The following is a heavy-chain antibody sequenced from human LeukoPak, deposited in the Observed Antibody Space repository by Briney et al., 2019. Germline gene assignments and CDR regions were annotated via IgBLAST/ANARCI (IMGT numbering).Heavy chain of an antibody. CDR3: ARTITIFGALGYFDY. CDR2: IYTSGST. J-gene: IGHJ4*02. CDR1: GGSFSGYY. V-gene: IGHV4-59*10. Sequence: SETLSLTCAVYGGSFSGYYWSWIRQPAGKGLEWIGRIYTSGSTNYNPSLKSRVTMSVDTSKNQFSLKLSSVTAADTAVYYCARTITIFGALGYFDYWGQGTLVTVSS. D-gene: IGHD3-3*01.